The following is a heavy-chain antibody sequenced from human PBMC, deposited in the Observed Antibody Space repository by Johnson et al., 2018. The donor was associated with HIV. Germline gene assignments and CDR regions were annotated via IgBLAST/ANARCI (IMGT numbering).Heavy chain of an antibody. J-gene: IGHJ3*02. Sequence: QVQLVESGGGVVQPGRSLRLSCAASGFTFSTYTLHWVRLAPGKGLEWVAVISYDGSNKYYADSVKGRFTISRDNSKNTLYLQMNGLRSEDTAVYYCARVEWELGAFDIWGQGTMVTVSS. D-gene: IGHD1-26*01. V-gene: IGHV3-30*04. CDR2: ISYDGSNK. CDR1: GFTFSTYT. CDR3: ARVEWELGAFDI.